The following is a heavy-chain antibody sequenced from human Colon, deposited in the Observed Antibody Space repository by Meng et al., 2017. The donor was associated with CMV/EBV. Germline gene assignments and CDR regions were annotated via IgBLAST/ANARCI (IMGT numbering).Heavy chain of an antibody. V-gene: IGHV3-23*01. Sequence: GGSLRLSCAASGFTSGFTFSSYAMNWVRQAPGKGLEWVSGISGSGGSTNYADSVKGRFTISRDNAKNSLYLQMNSLRAEDTAVYYCAREMGKQWVGELLSNYWGQGTLVTVSS. CDR1: GFTFSSYA. CDR3: AREMGKQWVGELLSNY. D-gene: IGHD3-10*01. CDR2: ISGSGGST. J-gene: IGHJ4*02.